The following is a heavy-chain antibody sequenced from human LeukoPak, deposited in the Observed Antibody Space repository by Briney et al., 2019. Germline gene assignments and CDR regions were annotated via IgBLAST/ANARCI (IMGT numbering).Heavy chain of an antibody. CDR2: INHSGST. V-gene: IGHV4-34*01. D-gene: IGHD3-16*02. CDR3: ARSRYDYVWGSYRYTLDY. CDR1: GGSFSGYY. J-gene: IGHJ4*02. Sequence: RPSETLSLTCAVYGGSFSGYYWSWIRQPPGKGLEWIGEINHSGSTNYNPSPKSRVTISVDTSKNQFSLKLSSVTATDTAVYYCARSRYDYVWGSYRYTLDYWGQGTLVTVSS.